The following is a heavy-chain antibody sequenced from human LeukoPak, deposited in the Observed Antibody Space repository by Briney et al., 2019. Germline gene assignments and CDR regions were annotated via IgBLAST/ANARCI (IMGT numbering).Heavy chain of an antibody. J-gene: IGHJ1*01. CDR3: ATNGWHCLDH. D-gene: IGHD6-19*01. V-gene: IGHV4-39*02. CDR1: GGSISSSSYY. CDR2: IYYSGST. Sequence: SETLSLTCTVSGGSISSSSYYWGWIRQPPGMGLEWIGSIYYSGSTNFNPSLQSRVTISVDKSNNHFSLRLTSVTAADTAVYYCATNGWHCLDHWGQGALVTVSS.